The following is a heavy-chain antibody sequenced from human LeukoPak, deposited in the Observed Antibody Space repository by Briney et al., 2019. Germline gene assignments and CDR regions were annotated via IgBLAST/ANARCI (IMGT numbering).Heavy chain of an antibody. Sequence: SETLSLTCTVSGGSISSHYWSWIRQPPGKGLEWIGYIYYSGSTNYNPSLKSRVTISVDTSKNQFSLKLSSVTAADTAVYYCVRVTMMRFDYWGQGTLVTVSS. V-gene: IGHV4-59*11. CDR3: VRVTMMRFDY. CDR2: IYYSGST. CDR1: GGSISSHY. J-gene: IGHJ4*02. D-gene: IGHD3-22*01.